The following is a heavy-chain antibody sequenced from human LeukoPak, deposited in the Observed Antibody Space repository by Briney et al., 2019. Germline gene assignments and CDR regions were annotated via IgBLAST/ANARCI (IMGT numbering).Heavy chain of an antibody. CDR2: INHSGST. Sequence: SETLSLTCAVYGGSFSGYYWSWIRQPSGKGLEWIGEINHSGSTNYNPSLKSRVTISVDTSKNQFSLKLSSVTAADTAVYYCARGRPTYDFWSGLSRYGMDVWGQGTTVTVSS. CDR1: GGSFSGYY. V-gene: IGHV4-34*01. J-gene: IGHJ6*02. D-gene: IGHD3-3*01. CDR3: ARGRPTYDFWSGLSRYGMDV.